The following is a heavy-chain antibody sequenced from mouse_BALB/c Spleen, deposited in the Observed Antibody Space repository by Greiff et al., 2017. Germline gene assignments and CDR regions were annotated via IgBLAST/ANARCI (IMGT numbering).Heavy chain of an antibody. CDR2: IYPGDGDT. CDR1: GYAFSSYW. Sequence: VQLQQSGAELVRPGSSVKISCKASGYAFSSYWMNWVKQRPGQGLEWIGQIYPGDGDTNYNGKFKGKATLTADKSSSTAYMQLSSLTSEDSAVYFCARDYYGNGAMDYWGQGTSVTVSS. V-gene: IGHV1-80*01. J-gene: IGHJ4*01. CDR3: ARDYYGNGAMDY. D-gene: IGHD2-1*01.